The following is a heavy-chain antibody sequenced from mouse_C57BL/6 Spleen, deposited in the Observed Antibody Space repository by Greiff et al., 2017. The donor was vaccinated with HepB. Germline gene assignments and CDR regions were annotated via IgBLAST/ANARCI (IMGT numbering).Heavy chain of an antibody. CDR3: ARNEDSNYDYAMDY. Sequence: VQLVESGPGLVAPSQSLSITCTVSGFSLTSYAISWVRQPPGKGLEWLGVIWTGGGTNYNSALKSRLSISKDNSKSQVFLKMNSLQTDDTARYYCARNEDSNYDYAMDYWGQGTSVTVSS. CDR2: IWTGGGT. D-gene: IGHD2-5*01. J-gene: IGHJ4*01. V-gene: IGHV2-9-1*01. CDR1: GFSLTSYA.